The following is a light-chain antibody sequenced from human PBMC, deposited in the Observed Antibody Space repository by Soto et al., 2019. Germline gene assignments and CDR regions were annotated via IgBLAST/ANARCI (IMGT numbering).Light chain of an antibody. CDR1: QSISSY. CDR3: QQSYSNPPT. CDR2: AAS. J-gene: IGKJ1*01. V-gene: IGKV1-39*01. Sequence: DIQMTQSPSSLSASVGYRVTITCLASQSISSYLNWYQQKPGKAPKFLIYAASSLQSGVPSRFSGSGSGTDFTLTISGLQPEDFESYYCQQSYSNPPTFGQGTMVDIK.